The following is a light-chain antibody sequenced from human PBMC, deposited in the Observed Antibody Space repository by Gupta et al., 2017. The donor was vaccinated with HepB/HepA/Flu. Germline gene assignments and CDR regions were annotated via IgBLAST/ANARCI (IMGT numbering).Light chain of an antibody. CDR1: SPNIGAGYD. CDR3: QSYDSSLSGSEVV. Sequence: QSVLPQPPSASGAPGQRVTISCTGSSPNIGAGYDGHWYQQLPGTAPKLLIYGNSNRPSGVPDRCSGSKSSTSASLAITGLQAEDEAEYYCQSYDSSLSGSEVVFGGGTKLTVL. CDR2: GNS. J-gene: IGLJ2*01. V-gene: IGLV1-40*01.